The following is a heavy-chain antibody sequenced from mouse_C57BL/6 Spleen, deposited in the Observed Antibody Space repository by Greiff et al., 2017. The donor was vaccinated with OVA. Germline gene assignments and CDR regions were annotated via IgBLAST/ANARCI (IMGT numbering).Heavy chain of an antibody. V-gene: IGHV5-9-1*02. CDR1: GFTFSSYA. Sequence: EVKLMESGEGLVKPGGSLKLSCAASGFTFSSYAMSWVRQTPERRLEWVAYISSGGDYIYYADTVKGRFTISRDNARNTLYLQMSSLKSEDTAMYYCTRDLLYYGSSHWYFDVWGTGTTVTVSS. CDR2: ISSGGDYI. J-gene: IGHJ1*03. D-gene: IGHD1-1*01. CDR3: TRDLLYYGSSHWYFDV.